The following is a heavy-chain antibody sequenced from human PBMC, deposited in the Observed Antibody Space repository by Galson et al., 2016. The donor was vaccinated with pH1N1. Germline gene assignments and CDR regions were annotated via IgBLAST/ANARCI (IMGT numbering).Heavy chain of an antibody. D-gene: IGHD3-10*01. CDR3: ARDPGRGGHFDY. CDR2: IYYSGTT. CDR1: GGSINPFY. V-gene: IGHV4-59*01. J-gene: IGHJ4*02. Sequence: SETLSLTCAVSGGSINPFYWSWIRQPPGKGLEWIGNIYYSGTTNYNPSLKSRVTMSVATSKGQLSLNLTSVAAADTAIYYCARDPGRGGHFDYWGQGALVTVSS.